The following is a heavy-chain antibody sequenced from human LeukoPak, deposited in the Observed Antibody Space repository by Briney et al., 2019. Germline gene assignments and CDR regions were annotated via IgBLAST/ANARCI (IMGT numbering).Heavy chain of an antibody. D-gene: IGHD1-26*01. CDR3: TYYRRDPRGFYYGMDV. V-gene: IGHV3-73*01. J-gene: IGHJ6*02. CDR1: GFTFSDPD. Sequence: GGSLRLSCAASGFTFSDPDMLWVRQTSGTGLEWVGRIRDKASNYATAYAAPVKGRFTISRDDSKNTACLKMNSLKTEDTAIYYCTYYRRDPRGFYYGMDVWGQGTTVTVSS. CDR2: IRDKASNYAT.